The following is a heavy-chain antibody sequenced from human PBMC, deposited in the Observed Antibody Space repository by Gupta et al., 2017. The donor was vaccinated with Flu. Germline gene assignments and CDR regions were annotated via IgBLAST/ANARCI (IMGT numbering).Heavy chain of an antibody. D-gene: IGHD4-17*01. J-gene: IGHJ4*02. V-gene: IGHV1-24*01. CDR2: FNPEDGET. Sequence: QVQLVQSGAEVKKPGASVKVSCKVSGYTITELSMHWVRQAPGKGLEWMGRFNPEDGETTYAQKLQDRVTLTEDTSTDTAYMELSSLRSEDTAVYYCATNLYGDRPTWGQGTLVTVSS. CDR3: ATNLYGDRPT. CDR1: GYTITELS.